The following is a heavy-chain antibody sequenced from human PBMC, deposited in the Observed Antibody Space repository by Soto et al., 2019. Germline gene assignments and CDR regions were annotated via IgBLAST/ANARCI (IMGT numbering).Heavy chain of an antibody. J-gene: IGHJ4*02. D-gene: IGHD6-13*01. CDR3: AKDTGLVYSRGLFDY. Sequence: EVQLLESGGGLVQPGGSLRLSCAASGFTFSSYAMSWVRQAPGKGLEWVSAISGRGGSTYYADSVKGRFTISRDNSKNTLYLQMNSLRAEDTAVYYCAKDTGLVYSRGLFDYWGQGTLVTVSS. CDR2: ISGRGGST. CDR1: GFTFSSYA. V-gene: IGHV3-23*01.